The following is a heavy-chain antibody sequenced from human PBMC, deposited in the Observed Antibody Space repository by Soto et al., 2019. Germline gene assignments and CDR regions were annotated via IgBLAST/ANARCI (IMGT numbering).Heavy chain of an antibody. Sequence: GASVKVSCKASGYTFTGYYMHWVRQAPGQGLEWMGWINPNSGGTNYAQKFQGRVTMTRDTSISTAYMELSRLRSDDTAVYYCARIRMGSGSSFDYWGQGTLVTVSS. CDR1: GYTFTGYY. V-gene: IGHV1-2*02. D-gene: IGHD3-10*01. J-gene: IGHJ4*02. CDR2: INPNSGGT. CDR3: ARIRMGSGSSFDY.